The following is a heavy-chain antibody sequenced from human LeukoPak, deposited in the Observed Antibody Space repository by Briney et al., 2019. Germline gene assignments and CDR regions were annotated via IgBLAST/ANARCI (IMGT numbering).Heavy chain of an antibody. D-gene: IGHD3-10*01. CDR3: AGDNYSGSAQSYYYYMDV. Sequence: GASVKVSCKASGGTFSSYAISWVRQAPGQGLEWMGGIIPIFGTANYAQKFQGRVTITTDESTSTAYMEPSSLRSEDTAVYYCAGDNYSGSAQSYYYYMDVWGKGTTVTVSS. V-gene: IGHV1-69*05. CDR1: GGTFSSYA. CDR2: IIPIFGTA. J-gene: IGHJ6*03.